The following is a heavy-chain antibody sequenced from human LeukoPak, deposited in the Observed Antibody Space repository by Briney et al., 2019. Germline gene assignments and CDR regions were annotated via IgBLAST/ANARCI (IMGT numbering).Heavy chain of an antibody. V-gene: IGHV3-23*01. Sequence: GGSLRLSCAASGLTFSSYAMSWVRQAPGKGLEWVSAISGSGGSTYYADSVKGRFTISRDNSKNTLYLHMNSLRAEDTAVYYCARGPYDYVWGNYRYTGDAFDIWGHGTVVTVSS. CDR1: GLTFSSYA. CDR2: ISGSGGST. J-gene: IGHJ3*02. D-gene: IGHD3-16*02. CDR3: ARGPYDYVWGNYRYTGDAFDI.